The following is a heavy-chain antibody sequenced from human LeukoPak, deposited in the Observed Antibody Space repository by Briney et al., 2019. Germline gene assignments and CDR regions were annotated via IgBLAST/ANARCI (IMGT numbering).Heavy chain of an antibody. J-gene: IGHJ4*02. D-gene: IGHD1/OR15-1a*01. CDR1: GGSISNYY. V-gene: IGHV4-59*01. CDR3: ASRTSPGYYFDY. Sequence: SETLSLTCTVSGGSISNYYWNWIRQAPGKGLEWIGYIYYSGSTNYNPSLKSRVTISVDTSKNQFSLKLSSVTAADTAVYYCASRTSPGYYFDYWGQGTLVTVSS. CDR2: IYYSGST.